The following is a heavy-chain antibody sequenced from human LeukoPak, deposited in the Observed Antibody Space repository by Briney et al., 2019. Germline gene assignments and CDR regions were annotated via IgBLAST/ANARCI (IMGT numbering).Heavy chain of an antibody. D-gene: IGHD3-22*01. CDR3: ARGLGGIVVVITPLGY. CDR2: ISYDGSNK. CDR1: GFTFSSYA. Sequence: GGSLRLSCAASGFTFSSYAMHWVRQAPGKGLEWVAVISYDGSNKYYADSVKGRFTISRDNSENTLYLQMNSLRAEDTAVYYCARGLGGIVVVITPLGYWGQGTLVTVSS. J-gene: IGHJ4*02. V-gene: IGHV3-30-3*01.